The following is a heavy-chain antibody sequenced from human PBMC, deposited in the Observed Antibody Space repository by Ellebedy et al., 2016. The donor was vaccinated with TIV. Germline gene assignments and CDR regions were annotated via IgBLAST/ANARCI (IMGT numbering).Heavy chain of an antibody. Sequence: ESLKISCATSGFTFSTYCMAWVRQAPGQGLEWVGNRKEDGRQTYYVGSVKGRFNTSRDNAKNSLYLQINSLRADETAVYYCARGGRSGVVVAATHPSGYWGQGTLVTVSS. V-gene: IGHV3-7*03. CDR2: RKEDGRQT. D-gene: IGHD2-15*01. CDR3: ARGGRSGVVVAATHPSGY. J-gene: IGHJ4*02. CDR1: GFTFSTYC.